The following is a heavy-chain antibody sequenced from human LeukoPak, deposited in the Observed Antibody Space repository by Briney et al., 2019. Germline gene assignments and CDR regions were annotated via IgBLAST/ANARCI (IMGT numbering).Heavy chain of an antibody. V-gene: IGHV3-21*01. J-gene: IGHJ3*02. CDR1: GFTFSSYS. CDR2: IAPGSNYI. D-gene: IGHD2-15*01. CDR3: VRVHCGGGNCYQRNDAFEI. Sequence: TGGSLRLSCAASGFTFSSYSMNWVRTAPGQGLEWVSSIAPGSNYIYYADSMSGRFAVSRDNAGNSPFLQMNSLRAEDTAVYYCVRVHCGGGNCYQRNDAFEIWGQGTMGTVSS.